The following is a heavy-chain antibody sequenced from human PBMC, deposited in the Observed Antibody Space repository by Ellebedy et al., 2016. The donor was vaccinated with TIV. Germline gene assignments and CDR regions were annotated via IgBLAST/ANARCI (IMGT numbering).Heavy chain of an antibody. CDR3: AKDYRQRFGELYHFDY. CDR2: ISYDGSNK. D-gene: IGHD3-10*01. Sequence: GGSLRLSXAASGFTFSSYGMHWVRQAPGKGLEWVAVISYDGSNKYYADSVKGRFTISRDNSKNTLYLQMNSLRAEDTAVYYCAKDYRQRFGELYHFDYWGQGTLVTVSS. J-gene: IGHJ4*02. V-gene: IGHV3-30*18. CDR1: GFTFSSYG.